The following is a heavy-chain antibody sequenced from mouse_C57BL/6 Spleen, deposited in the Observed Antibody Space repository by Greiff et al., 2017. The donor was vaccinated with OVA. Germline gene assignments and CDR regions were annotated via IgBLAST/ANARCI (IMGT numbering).Heavy chain of an antibody. CDR3: ATGTGGTYYFDY. CDR2: ISSGSSTI. J-gene: IGHJ2*01. CDR1: GFTFSDYG. D-gene: IGHD4-1*01. V-gene: IGHV5-17*01. Sequence: EVKLVESGGGLVKPGGSLKLSCAASGFTFSDYGMHWVRQAPEKGLEWVAYISSGSSTIYYADTVKGRFTISRDNAKNTLFLQMTSLRSEDTAMYYCATGTGGTYYFDYWGQGTTLTVSS.